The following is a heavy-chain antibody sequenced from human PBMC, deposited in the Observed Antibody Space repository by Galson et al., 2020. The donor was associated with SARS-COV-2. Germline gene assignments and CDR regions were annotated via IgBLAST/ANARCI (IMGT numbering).Heavy chain of an antibody. V-gene: IGHV4-31*03. CDR1: GGSISSGGYY. CDR3: ARTVPILTGERGWCAP. CDR2: IYYSGNT. D-gene: IGHD3-9*01. J-gene: IGHJ5*02. Sequence: SETLSLTCTVSGGSISSGGYYWSWIRQHPGKGLEWIGYIYYSGNTYYNPSLKSRVTMSVDTAKNQFSLKMSSVTAADTAVYYCARTVPILTGERGWCAPCGQRTLGTVSS.